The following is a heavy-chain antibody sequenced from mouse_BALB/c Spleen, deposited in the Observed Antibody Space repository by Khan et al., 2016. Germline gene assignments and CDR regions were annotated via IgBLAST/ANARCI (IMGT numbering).Heavy chain of an antibody. CDR3: TRGESTMIRGFAY. CDR1: GYTFTSYW. J-gene: IGHJ3*01. V-gene: IGHV1-69*02. Sequence: QVQLQQPGAELVRPGASVKLSCKASGYTFTSYWINWMKQRPGQGLEWIGNIYPSDIYTNYNQKFKDKATFTVDKSSSTAYMQLSSPTSEDSAIYYCTRGESTMIRGFAYWGQGTLVTVSA. CDR2: IYPSDIYT. D-gene: IGHD2-4*01.